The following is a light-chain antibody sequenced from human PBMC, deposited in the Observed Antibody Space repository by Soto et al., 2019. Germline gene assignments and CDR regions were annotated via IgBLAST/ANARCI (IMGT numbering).Light chain of an antibody. CDR1: QSVLYNSNNKNY. Sequence: DIVMTQSPDSLAVSLGERATINCKSSQSVLYNSNNKNYLAWYQQKPGQPPKLLFYWSSARESGVPNRFSGTGSGTAFTLTISSLQAEDVAIYHCQKYYVIPVTFGGGTKVEIK. J-gene: IGKJ4*01. CDR2: WSS. CDR3: QKYYVIPVT. V-gene: IGKV4-1*01.